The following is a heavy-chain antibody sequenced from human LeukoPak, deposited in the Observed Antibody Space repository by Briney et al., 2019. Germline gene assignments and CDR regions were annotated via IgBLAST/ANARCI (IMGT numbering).Heavy chain of an antibody. V-gene: IGHV3-48*01. Sequence: PGGSLRLSCAASGFTFSSYAMSWVRQAPGKGLEWVSAISGSSSTIYYADSVKGRFTISRDNAKNSLYLQMNSLRAEDTAVYYCARDLRFHVDWGQGTLVTVSS. J-gene: IGHJ4*02. CDR1: GFTFSSYA. D-gene: IGHD2-15*01. CDR2: ISGSSSTI. CDR3: ARDLRFHVD.